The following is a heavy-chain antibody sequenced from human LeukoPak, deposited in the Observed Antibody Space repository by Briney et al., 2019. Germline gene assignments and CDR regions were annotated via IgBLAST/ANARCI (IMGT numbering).Heavy chain of an antibody. D-gene: IGHD5-12*01. CDR1: GGSFSGYY. CDR3: ARRIPNRGSSGYDNPDWFDP. Sequence: SETLSLTYAGYGGSFSGYYWSWIRQPPGKGLEWIGEINHSGSTNYNPSLKSRVTISVDTSKNQFSLKLSSVTAADTAVYYCARRIPNRGSSGYDNPDWFDPWGQGTLVTVSS. J-gene: IGHJ5*02. CDR2: INHSGST. V-gene: IGHV4-34*01.